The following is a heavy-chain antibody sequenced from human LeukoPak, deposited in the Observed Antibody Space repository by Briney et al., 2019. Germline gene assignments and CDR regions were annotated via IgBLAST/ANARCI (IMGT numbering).Heavy chain of an antibody. CDR1: GGSISSYY. V-gene: IGHV4-59*08. D-gene: IGHD1-26*01. J-gene: IGHJ4*02. CDR2: IYYSGST. Sequence: SETLSLTCTVSGGSISSYYWSWIRQPPGKGLEWIGYIYYSGSTNYNPSLKSRVTISVDTSKNQFSLKLSSVTAADTAVYYCARFYGSYGVYWGQGTLVTVSS. CDR3: ARFYGSYGVY.